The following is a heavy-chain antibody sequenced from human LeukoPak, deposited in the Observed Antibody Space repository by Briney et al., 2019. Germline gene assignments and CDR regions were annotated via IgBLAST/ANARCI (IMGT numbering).Heavy chain of an antibody. CDR1: GGSISSYY. Sequence: PSETLSLTCTVSGGSISSYYWSWIRQPAGKGLEWIGRISSSGSTNYNPSLKSRVTISVDTSKNQFSLQLSSVTAADTAVYYCARHEGSGPYFYYYYYMDVWGKGTTVTISS. CDR2: ISSSGST. CDR3: ARHEGSGPYFYYYYYMDV. D-gene: IGHD3-10*01. J-gene: IGHJ6*03. V-gene: IGHV4-4*07.